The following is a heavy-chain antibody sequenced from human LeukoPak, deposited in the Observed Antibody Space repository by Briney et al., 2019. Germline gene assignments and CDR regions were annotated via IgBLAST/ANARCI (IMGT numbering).Heavy chain of an antibody. CDR2: IYYTGKT. Sequence: ASETLSLTCVVSGGSISSGGYSWSWIRQPPGKGMEWIAYIYYTGKTYFNPSLKSRVTISVDTSKNQFSLKLNSVTAADTAVYYCARGGFDTDYFDYWGQGTLVTVSS. D-gene: IGHD3-10*01. V-gene: IGHV4-30-4*07. CDR3: ARGGFDTDYFDY. CDR1: GGSISSGGYS. J-gene: IGHJ4*02.